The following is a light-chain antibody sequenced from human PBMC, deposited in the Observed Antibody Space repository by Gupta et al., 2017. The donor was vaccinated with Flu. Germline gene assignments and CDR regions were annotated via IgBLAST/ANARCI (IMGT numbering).Light chain of an antibody. CDR3: QQYDNSNGFT. J-gene: IGKJ3*01. V-gene: IGKV3-20*01. CDR2: GAS. Sequence: EIVLTQSPGTLSLSPGERATLSCRASQSVIGNYLAWYQQKPGQAPRLLIFGASSSATGIPDRFSGSGSGTDFTLTISRREPEDFAVYYCQQYDNSNGFTFGPGTKVDIK. CDR1: QSVIGNY.